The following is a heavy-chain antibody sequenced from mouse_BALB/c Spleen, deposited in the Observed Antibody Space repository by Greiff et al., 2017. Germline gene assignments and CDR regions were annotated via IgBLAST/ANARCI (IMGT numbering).Heavy chain of an antibody. CDR1: GFTFSSYA. CDR3: ARVLRYWFAY. J-gene: IGHJ3*01. Sequence: EVHLVESGGGLVKPGGSLKLSCAASGFTFSSYAMSWVRQTPEKRLEWVASISSGGSTYYPDSVKGRFTISRDNARNILYLQMSSLRSEDTAMYYCARVLRYWFAYWGQGTLVTVSA. CDR2: ISSGGST. D-gene: IGHD1-1*01. V-gene: IGHV5-6-5*01.